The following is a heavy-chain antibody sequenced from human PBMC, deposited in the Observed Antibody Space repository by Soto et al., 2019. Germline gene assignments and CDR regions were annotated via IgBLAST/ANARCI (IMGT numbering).Heavy chain of an antibody. CDR1: GITFTTYG. V-gene: IGHV3-30*18. CDR2: VSYDGSHK. D-gene: IGHD6-6*01. J-gene: IGHJ4*02. CDR3: AKEMYPRTVLDSSSPWGDY. Sequence: QVQLVQSGGGAIQPGKSLRLSCAASGITFTTYGMHWVRQTPGKGLEWVAFVSYDGSHKYYADSVKGRFTISRDDSKNTMYIQMNSLRVEDTAVYYCAKEMYPRTVLDSSSPWGDYWGQGTLVTVSS.